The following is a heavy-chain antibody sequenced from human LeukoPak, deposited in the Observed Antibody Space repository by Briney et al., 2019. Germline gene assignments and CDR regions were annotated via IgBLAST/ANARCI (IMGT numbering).Heavy chain of an antibody. D-gene: IGHD3-22*01. CDR1: GFTFSSYW. CDR3: ARRVLYYDSSGYGTYYYYMDV. Sequence: GGSLRLSCAASGFTFSSYWISWVRQAPGKGLEWVANIKQDGSEKCYVDSVKGRFTISRDNAKNSLYLQMNSLRAEDTAVYYCARRVLYYDSSGYGTYYYYMDVWGKGTTVTVSS. J-gene: IGHJ6*03. V-gene: IGHV3-7*01. CDR2: IKQDGSEK.